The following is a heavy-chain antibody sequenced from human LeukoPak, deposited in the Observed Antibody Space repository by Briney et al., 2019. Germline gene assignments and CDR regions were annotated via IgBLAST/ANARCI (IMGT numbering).Heavy chain of an antibody. Sequence: GGSLRLSCAASGFTFSSYGMHWVRQAPGKGLEWVAVIWYDGSNKYYADSVKGRFTSSRDNSKNTLYLQMNSLRAEDTAVYYCAREGYSSSWYAYWGQGTLVTVSS. CDR2: IWYDGSNK. D-gene: IGHD6-13*01. V-gene: IGHV3-33*01. CDR3: AREGYSSSWYAY. J-gene: IGHJ4*02. CDR1: GFTFSSYG.